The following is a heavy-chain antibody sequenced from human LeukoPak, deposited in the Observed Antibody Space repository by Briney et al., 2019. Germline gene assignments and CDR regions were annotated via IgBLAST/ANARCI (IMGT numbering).Heavy chain of an antibody. CDR1: GGSISSYY. V-gene: IGHV4-59*08. CDR3: ASGGDDWFDP. D-gene: IGHD3-16*01. Sequence: SETLSLTCTVSGGSISSYYWSWIRQPPGKGLEWIGYIYYSGSTNYNPSLKSRVTISVDTSKNQFSLKLSSVTAADTAVYYCASGGDDWFDPWGQGTLVTVSS. J-gene: IGHJ5*02. CDR2: IYYSGST.